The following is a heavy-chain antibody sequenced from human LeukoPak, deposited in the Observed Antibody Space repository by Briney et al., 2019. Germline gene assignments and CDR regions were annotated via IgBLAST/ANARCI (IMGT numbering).Heavy chain of an antibody. D-gene: IGHD3-10*01. J-gene: IGHJ4*02. CDR1: GFTFSSYA. CDR3: AKDRLLWFGGAFDY. Sequence: GGSLRLSCAVSGFTFSSYAMSWVRQAPGKGLEWVSAISGSGGSTYYADSVKGRFTISRDNSKNTLYLQMNSLRAEDTAVYYCAKDRLLWFGGAFDYSGQGTLVTVSS. CDR2: ISGSGGST. V-gene: IGHV3-23*01.